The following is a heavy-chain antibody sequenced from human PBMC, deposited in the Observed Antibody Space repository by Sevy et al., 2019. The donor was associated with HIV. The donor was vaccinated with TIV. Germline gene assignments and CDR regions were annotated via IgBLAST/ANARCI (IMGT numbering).Heavy chain of an antibody. CDR2: ISGYNGDT. Sequence: ASVKVSCKASGYTFTSYVISWVRQAPGQGLEWMGRISGYNGDTNYAQKLQGRVTMTTDTSTSTAYMELRSLRSDDTAVYYCARAPSGSQGQGQYFQHWGQGTLVTVSS. D-gene: IGHD1-26*01. CDR1: GYTFTSYV. V-gene: IGHV1-18*01. J-gene: IGHJ1*01. CDR3: ARAPSGSQGQGQYFQH.